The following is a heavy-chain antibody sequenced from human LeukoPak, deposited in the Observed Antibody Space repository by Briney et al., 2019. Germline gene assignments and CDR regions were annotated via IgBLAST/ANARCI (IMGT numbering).Heavy chain of an antibody. CDR1: GFTFSSYS. D-gene: IGHD4-17*01. V-gene: IGHV3-21*01. CDR3: ARDQSVTSPYYFDY. CDR2: ISSSSSYI. Sequence: GGSLRLSCAASGFTFSSYSMNWVRQAPGKGLEWVSSISSSSSYIYYADSVKGRFTISRDNAKNSLYLQMNSLRAEDTAVYYCARDQSVTSPYYFDYWGQGTLVTVSS. J-gene: IGHJ4*02.